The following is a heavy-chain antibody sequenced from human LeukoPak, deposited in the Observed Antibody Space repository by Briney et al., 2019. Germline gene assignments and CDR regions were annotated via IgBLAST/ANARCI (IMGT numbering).Heavy chain of an antibody. J-gene: IGHJ4*02. Sequence: PGGSLRLSCSASGFTFSSYEMNWGRQAPGKGLEWVSYISASGSTIYYADSVKGRFTISRDNAENSLYLQMNTLRAEDTAVYYCARGEFYYDNSGYFYFNYWGQGTLVTVSS. CDR3: ARGEFYYDNSGYFYFNY. V-gene: IGHV3-48*03. CDR2: ISASGSTI. CDR1: GFTFSSYE. D-gene: IGHD3-22*01.